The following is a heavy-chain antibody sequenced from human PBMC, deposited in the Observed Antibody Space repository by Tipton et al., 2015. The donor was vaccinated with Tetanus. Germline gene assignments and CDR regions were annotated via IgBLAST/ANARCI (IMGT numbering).Heavy chain of an antibody. CDR1: GFILRGYY. CDR3: AAALPGAPPPY. V-gene: IGHV3-11*01. J-gene: IGHJ4*02. CDR2: ISGSSGDI. Sequence: SLRLSCAASGFILRGYYMSWIRQAPGKGLEWVSYISGSSGDIYHAGSVKGRFTTSRDNAKWSLYLQLDNLRAEDTAVYYCAAALPGAPPPYWGQGTLVTVSS. D-gene: IGHD6-25*01.